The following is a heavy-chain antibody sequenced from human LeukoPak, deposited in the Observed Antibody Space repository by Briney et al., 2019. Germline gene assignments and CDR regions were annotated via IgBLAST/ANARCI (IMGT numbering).Heavy chain of an antibody. CDR1: GFTFSSYA. CDR3: ARDGGSYYFDY. J-gene: IGHJ4*02. D-gene: IGHD1-26*01. CDR2: ISYDGSNK. Sequence: GGSLRLSCAASGFTFSSYAMHWVRQAPGKGLEWVAVISYDGSNKYYADSVKGRFTISRDNSKNTLYLQMNSLRAEDTAVYYCARDGGSYYFDYWGQGTLVTVSS. V-gene: IGHV3-30-3*01.